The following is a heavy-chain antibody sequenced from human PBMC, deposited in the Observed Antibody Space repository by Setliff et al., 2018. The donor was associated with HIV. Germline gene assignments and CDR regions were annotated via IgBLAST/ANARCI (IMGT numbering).Heavy chain of an antibody. CDR2: LYYDGNT. D-gene: IGHD6-19*01. J-gene: IGHJ4*02. CDR3: ARESIRSGHPSEAGFDF. CDR1: AYSIRNGYY. V-gene: IGHV4-38-2*02. Sequence: SETLSLTCTVSAYSIRNGYYWGWIRQSPGKGLEWIGTLYYDGNTYYNPSLKSRVTMSVDTSKNQFSLNLNSVTAADTAVYYCARESIRSGHPSEAGFDFWGQGALVTVSS.